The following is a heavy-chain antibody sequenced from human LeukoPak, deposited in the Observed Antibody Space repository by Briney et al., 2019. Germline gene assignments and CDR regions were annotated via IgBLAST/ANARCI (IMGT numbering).Heavy chain of an antibody. V-gene: IGHV3-30*03. Sequence: GGSLRLSCAASGFTFSSYGMHWVRQAPGKGLEWVAVISYDGRNKYFVDSVKGRFTISRDNAKNSLYLQMSSLRAEDTAVYYCARGIAVAGNGFTFDPWGQGTLVTVSS. CDR3: ARGIAVAGNGFTFDP. D-gene: IGHD6-19*01. CDR2: ISYDGRNK. CDR1: GFTFSSYG. J-gene: IGHJ5*02.